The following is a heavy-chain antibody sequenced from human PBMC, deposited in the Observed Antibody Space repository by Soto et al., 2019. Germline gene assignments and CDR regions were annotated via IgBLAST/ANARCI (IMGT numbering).Heavy chain of an antibody. CDR3: ARCFGVAVPGGVEV. J-gene: IGHJ6*02. CDR1: GCSLSSYS. CDR2: ISSSISYI. D-gene: IGHD3-16*01. Sequence: SCSACGCSLSSYSMNWVRQGAGKELKWVSSISSSISYIFYADSVTGRFTISRDKAKSSLYLQMNSLRAEATAVYSCARCFGVAVPGGVEVWPQGTTVIVSS. V-gene: IGHV3-21*01.